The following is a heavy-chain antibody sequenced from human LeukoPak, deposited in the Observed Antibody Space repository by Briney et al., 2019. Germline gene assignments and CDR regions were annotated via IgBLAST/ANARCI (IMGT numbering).Heavy chain of an antibody. CDR2: IYYTGRT. D-gene: IGHD5-18*01. V-gene: IGHV4-59*01. CDR1: GGSINSYY. CDR3: ARVGSRYGADAFDI. Sequence: PSETLSLTCTITGGSINSYYWSWVRQPPGKGLEWVGYIYYTGRTTYSPSLESRVPISLDTSKDQFSLRLNSVTAADTAVYYCARVGSRYGADAFDIWGRGAMVIVS. J-gene: IGHJ3*02.